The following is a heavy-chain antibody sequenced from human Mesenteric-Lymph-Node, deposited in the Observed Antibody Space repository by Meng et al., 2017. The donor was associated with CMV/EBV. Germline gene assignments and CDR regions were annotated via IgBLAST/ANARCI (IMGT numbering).Heavy chain of an antibody. CDR1: GFSFSTYG. D-gene: IGHD1-26*01. J-gene: IGHJ4*02. CDR2: NSDRSCYI. Sequence: AASGFSFSTYGMHWVRQAPGKGLEWVSSNSDRSCYIYYADSVKGRFTISRDNAKNSLFLQMNSLGAEDTAVYYCARGAGSYMDCADYWGQGTLVTVSS. CDR3: ARGAGSYMDCADY. V-gene: IGHV3-21*06.